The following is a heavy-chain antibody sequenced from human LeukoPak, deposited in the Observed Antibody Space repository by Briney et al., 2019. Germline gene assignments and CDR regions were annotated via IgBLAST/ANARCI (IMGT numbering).Heavy chain of an antibody. CDR1: GFTFSSYA. Sequence: GRSLRLSCAASGFTFSSYAMHWVRQAPGKGLEWVSAISGSGGSTYYADSVKGRFTISRDNSKNTLYLQMNSLRAEDTAAYYCAKGYCSSTSCYARFDYWGQGTLVTVSS. CDR3: AKGYCSSTSCYARFDY. D-gene: IGHD2-2*01. J-gene: IGHJ4*02. V-gene: IGHV3-23*01. CDR2: ISGSGGST.